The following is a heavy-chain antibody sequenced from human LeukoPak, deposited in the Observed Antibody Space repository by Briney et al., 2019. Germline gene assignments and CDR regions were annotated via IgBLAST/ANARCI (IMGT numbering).Heavy chain of an antibody. CDR2: IIGNGGRT. Sequence: GGSLRLSCAASGFSSRSYAMSWVRQVPGKGLEWVSTIIGNGGRTYYADSVKGRFTISRDNSKNTLYLQMNSLRAEDTAVYYCAKDCGYTVTTDFFDFWGQGSLVTVSP. CDR1: GFSSRSYA. V-gene: IGHV3-23*01. D-gene: IGHD4-17*01. J-gene: IGHJ4*02. CDR3: AKDCGYTVTTDFFDF.